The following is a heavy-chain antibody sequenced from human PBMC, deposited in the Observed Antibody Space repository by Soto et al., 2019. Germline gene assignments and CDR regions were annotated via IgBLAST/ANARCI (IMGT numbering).Heavy chain of an antibody. V-gene: IGHV3-21*01. D-gene: IGHD4-17*01. CDR3: ARDFARTTDYYGMDV. J-gene: IGHJ6*02. CDR1: GFSFSSYS. Sequence: GGSLRLSCAASGFSFSSYSMNWVRQAPGKGLEWVSSISSSASHINYADSVKGRFTISRDNAKKSLYLQMNSLRAEDTAVYYCARDFARTTDYYGMDVWGQGTTVTVSS. CDR2: ISSSASHI.